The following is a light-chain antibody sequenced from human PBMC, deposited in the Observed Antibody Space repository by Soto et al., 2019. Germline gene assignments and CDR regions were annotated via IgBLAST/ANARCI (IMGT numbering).Light chain of an antibody. CDR2: AAS. Sequence: DIQMTQSPSSLSASVGDRVTITCRASQSISSYLNWYQQKPGKAPKLLIYAASSLQSGVPSRFSGSGSWTDFTLTISSLQPEDFATYYCQQSYRTFGQGTKVEIK. J-gene: IGKJ1*01. CDR1: QSISSY. V-gene: IGKV1-39*01. CDR3: QQSYRT.